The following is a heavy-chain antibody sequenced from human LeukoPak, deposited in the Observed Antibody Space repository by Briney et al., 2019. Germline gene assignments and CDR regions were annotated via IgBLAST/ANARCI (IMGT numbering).Heavy chain of an antibody. CDR3: ARAGYCSGGSCYPPNPNFDY. V-gene: IGHV1-3*01. J-gene: IGHJ4*02. CDR1: GYTFTSYA. D-gene: IGHD2-15*01. Sequence: VASVKVSCKASGYTFTSYAMHWVRQAPGQRLEWMGWINAGNGNTKYSQKFQGRVTITRDTSASTAYMELSSLRSEDTAVYYCARAGYCSGGSCYPPNPNFDYWGQGTLVTVSS. CDR2: INAGNGNT.